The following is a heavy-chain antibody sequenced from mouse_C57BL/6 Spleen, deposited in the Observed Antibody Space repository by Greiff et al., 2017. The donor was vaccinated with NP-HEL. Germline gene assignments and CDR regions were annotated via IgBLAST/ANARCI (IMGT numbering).Heavy chain of an antibody. Sequence: VQLQQSGPELVKPGASVKIPCKASGYTFTDYNMDWVKQSHGKSLEWIGDINPNNGGTIYNQKFKGKATLTVDKSSSTAYMELRSLTSEAPAVYYCARSRNWSYWYFDVWGTGTTVTVSS. CDR3: ARSRNWSYWYFDV. D-gene: IGHD4-1*02. J-gene: IGHJ1*03. CDR2: INPNNGGT. V-gene: IGHV1-18*01. CDR1: GYTFTDYN.